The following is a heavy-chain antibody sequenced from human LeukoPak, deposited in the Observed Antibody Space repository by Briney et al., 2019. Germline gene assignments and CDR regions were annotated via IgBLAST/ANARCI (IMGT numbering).Heavy chain of an antibody. CDR3: ARVATAARNMDV. CDR2: MNPNSGNT. V-gene: IGHV1-8*01. D-gene: IGHD6-13*01. CDR1: GYTFTSYD. J-gene: IGHJ6*02. Sequence: ASVKVSCKASGYTFTSYDINWVRQATGQGLEWMGWMNPNSGNTGYAQKFQGRVTMTTDTSTSTAYMELRSLRSDDTAVYYCARVATAARNMDVWGQGTTVTVSS.